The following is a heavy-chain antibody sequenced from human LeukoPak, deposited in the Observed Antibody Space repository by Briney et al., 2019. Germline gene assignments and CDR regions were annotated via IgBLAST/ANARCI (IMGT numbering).Heavy chain of an antibody. CDR2: IYSGGTT. V-gene: IGHV3-53*01. D-gene: IGHD1-26*01. J-gene: IGHJ4*02. CDR3: ARSSGGSHFDY. Sequence: PGGSLRLSCAASGFTVSSNYMNWVRQAREKGLQWVSVIYSGGTTDYADSVKGRFIISRDNSKNTVYLQVNSLRAEDTAMYHCARSSGGSHFDYWGQGTLVTVSS. CDR1: GFTVSSNY.